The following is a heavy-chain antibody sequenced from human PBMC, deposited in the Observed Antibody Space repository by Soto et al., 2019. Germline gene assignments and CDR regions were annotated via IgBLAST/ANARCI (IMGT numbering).Heavy chain of an antibody. Sequence: PGESLKISCKGSGYSFTSYWIGWVRQMPGKGLEWMGIIYPGDSDTRYSPSFQGQVTISADKSISTAYLQWSSLKASDTAMYYCTTGRLLWFGELFPNHEYYYYGMDVWGQGTTVTVSS. CDR3: TTGRLLWFGELFPNHEYYYYGMDV. D-gene: IGHD3-10*01. CDR2: IYPGDSDT. V-gene: IGHV5-51*01. CDR1: GYSFTSYW. J-gene: IGHJ6*02.